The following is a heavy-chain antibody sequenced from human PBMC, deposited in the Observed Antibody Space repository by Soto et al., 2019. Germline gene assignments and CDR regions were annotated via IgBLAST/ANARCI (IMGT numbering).Heavy chain of an antibody. Sequence: QVQLVQSGAEVKKPGSSVKVSCKASGGTFSSYAISWVRQAPGQGLEWMGGIIPIFGTANYAQKFQGRVTITADESTSTAYMELSSRRSEDTAVYYCARSPGVVVVTSFDYWGQGTLVTVSS. CDR1: GGTFSSYA. CDR2: IIPIFGTA. V-gene: IGHV1-69*12. CDR3: ARSPGVVVVTSFDY. J-gene: IGHJ4*02. D-gene: IGHD3-22*01.